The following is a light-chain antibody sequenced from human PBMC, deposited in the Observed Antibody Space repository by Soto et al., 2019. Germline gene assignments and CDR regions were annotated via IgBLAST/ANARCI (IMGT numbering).Light chain of an antibody. Sequence: QSALTQPASVSGSPGQSITISCTGTSSDVGGYNYVSWYQQHPGKAPKLMIYEVSNRPSGVSNRFSGSKSGNTASLTISGLQAEDEADDYCSSYTSSSTHVVFGGGTNLTVL. V-gene: IGLV2-14*01. CDR2: EVS. J-gene: IGLJ2*01. CDR3: SSYTSSSTHVV. CDR1: SSDVGGYNY.